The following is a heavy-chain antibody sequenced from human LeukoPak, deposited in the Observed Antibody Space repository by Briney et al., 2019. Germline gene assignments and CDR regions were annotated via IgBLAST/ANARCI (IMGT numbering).Heavy chain of an antibody. D-gene: IGHD3-10*01. CDR2: IRYDGSNK. CDR3: AKDGHYGSGSYWRNYYYYMDV. CDR1: GFTFSSYG. V-gene: IGHV3-30*02. Sequence: GGSLRLSGAASGFTFSSYGMHWVCQAPGKGLEWVAFIRYDGSNKYYADSVKGRFTISRDNSKNTLYLQMNSLRAEDTAVYYCAKDGHYGSGSYWRNYYYYMDVWGKGTTVTISS. J-gene: IGHJ6*03.